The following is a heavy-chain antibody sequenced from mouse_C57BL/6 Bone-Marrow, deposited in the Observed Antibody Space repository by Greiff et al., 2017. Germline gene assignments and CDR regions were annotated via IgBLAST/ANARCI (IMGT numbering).Heavy chain of an antibody. D-gene: IGHD1-1*01. CDR2: INPSNGGT. J-gene: IGHJ2*01. CDR3: AREVTTVEGDFDY. V-gene: IGHV1-53*01. CDR1: GYTFTSYW. Sequence: QVQLQQPGPELVKPGASVKLSCKASGYTFTSYWMHWVKQRPGQGLEWIGNINPSNGGTNYNEKFKSKATLTVDKSSSTAYMQLSSLTSEDSAVYYCAREVTTVEGDFDYWGQGTTLTVSS.